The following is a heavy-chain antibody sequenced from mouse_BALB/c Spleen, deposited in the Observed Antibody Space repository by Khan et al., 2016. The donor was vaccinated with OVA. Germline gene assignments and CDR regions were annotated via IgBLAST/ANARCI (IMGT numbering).Heavy chain of an antibody. D-gene: IGHD2-14*01. Sequence: VQLQQSGAELVRPGASVKISCKAFGYTFSNHHINWVKQRPGQGLDWIGYIIPYNDYTNYNQKFKDKATLTVDKSSSTAYMELSSLTSEDSAVYYCARAWAVRRNAWFAYWGQGTLVTVSA. V-gene: IGHV1S45*01. CDR2: IIPYNDYT. J-gene: IGHJ3*01. CDR1: GYTFSNHH. CDR3: ARAWAVRRNAWFAY.